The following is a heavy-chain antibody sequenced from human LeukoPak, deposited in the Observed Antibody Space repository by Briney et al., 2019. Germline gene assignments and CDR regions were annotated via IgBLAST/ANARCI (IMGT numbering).Heavy chain of an antibody. J-gene: IGHJ6*03. D-gene: IGHD3-10*01. CDR2: ISAYNGNT. CDR3: ARGGLWFGESQKSYYYYYMDV. Sequence: ASVKVSCKASGYTFTSYGISWVRQAPGQGLEWMGWISAYNGNTNYAQELQGRVTMTTDTSTSTAYMELRSLRSDDTAVYYCARGGLWFGESQKSYYYYYMDVWGKGTTVTVSS. V-gene: IGHV1-18*01. CDR1: GYTFTSYG.